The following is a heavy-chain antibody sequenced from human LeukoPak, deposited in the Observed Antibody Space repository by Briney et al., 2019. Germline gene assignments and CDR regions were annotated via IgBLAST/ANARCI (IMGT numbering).Heavy chain of an antibody. CDR1: GGSISSGDYY. CDR3: ARVEEDDSSGQYYYGMDV. Sequence: SETLSLTCTVSGGSISSGDYYWSWIRQPPGKGLEWIGYIYYSGSTYYNPSLKSRVTISVDTSKNQFSLKLSSVTAADTAVYYCARVEEDDSSGQYYYGMDVWGQGTTVTVSS. J-gene: IGHJ6*02. V-gene: IGHV4-30-4*01. CDR2: IYYSGST. D-gene: IGHD3-22*01.